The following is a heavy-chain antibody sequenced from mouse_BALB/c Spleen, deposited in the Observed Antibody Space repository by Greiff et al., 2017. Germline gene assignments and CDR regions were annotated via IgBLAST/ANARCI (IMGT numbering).Heavy chain of an antibody. CDR1: GFTFSSFG. D-gene: IGHD2-4*01. Sequence: EVMLVESGGGLVQPGGSRKLSCAASGFTFSSFGMHWVRQAPEKGLELVATINSNGGSTYYPDSVKGRFTISRDNAKNTLYLQMSSLKSEDTAMYYCAREGITTFAYWGQGTLVTVSA. J-gene: IGHJ3*01. V-gene: IGHV5-6-3*01. CDR3: AREGITTFAY. CDR2: INSNGGST.